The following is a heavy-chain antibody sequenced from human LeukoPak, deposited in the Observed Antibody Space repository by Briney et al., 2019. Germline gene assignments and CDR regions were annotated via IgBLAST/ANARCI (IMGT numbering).Heavy chain of an antibody. J-gene: IGHJ4*02. CDR3: AVYNWNSKRDLDY. V-gene: IGHV3-7*05. Sequence: PGGSLRLSCAASGFTFSSHWMTWARQAPGKGLEWVANIKHGGSERYYVGSVQGRFTISRDNAKNSLYLQMNSLRAEDTAVYYCAVYNWNSKRDLDYWGQGTLVTVSS. D-gene: IGHD1-7*01. CDR1: GFTFSSHW. CDR2: IKHGGSER.